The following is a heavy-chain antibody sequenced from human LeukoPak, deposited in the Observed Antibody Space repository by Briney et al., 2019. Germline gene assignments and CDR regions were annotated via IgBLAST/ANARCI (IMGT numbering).Heavy chain of an antibody. V-gene: IGHV4-4*07. CDR3: AREILLGYCSSTSCAPGGWFDP. CDR2: IYTSGST. D-gene: IGHD2-2*01. Sequence: SETLSLTCTVSGGSISSYYWSWIRQPAGKGLEWIGRIYTSGSTNYNPSLKSRVTMSVDTSKNQFSLKLSSVTAADTAVYYCAREILLGYCSSTSCAPGGWFDPWGQGTLVTVSS. J-gene: IGHJ5*02. CDR1: GGSISSYY.